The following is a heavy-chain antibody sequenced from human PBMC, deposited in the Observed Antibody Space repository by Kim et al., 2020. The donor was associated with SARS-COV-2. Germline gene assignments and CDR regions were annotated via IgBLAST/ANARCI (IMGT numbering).Heavy chain of an antibody. D-gene: IGHD6-19*01. Sequence: SETLSLTCAVYGGSFSGYYWSWIRQPPGKGLEWIGEINHSGSTNYNPSLKSRVTISVDTSKNQFSLKLSSVTAADTAVYYCARARRVAGTGWFDPWGQGTLVTVSS. J-gene: IGHJ5*02. CDR1: GGSFSGYY. CDR3: ARARRVAGTGWFDP. CDR2: INHSGST. V-gene: IGHV4-34*01.